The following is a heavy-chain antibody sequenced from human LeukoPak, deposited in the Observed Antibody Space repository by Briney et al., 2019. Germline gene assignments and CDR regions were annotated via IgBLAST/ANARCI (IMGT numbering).Heavy chain of an antibody. V-gene: IGHV3-20*04. CDR1: GFTFDEYG. CDR3: VQSITMFIG. Sequence: GGSLRLSCFASGFTFDEYGMSWVRQAQGKGLEWVSGISLNGGATGYADSVKGRFTISRDNGKNSLYLQMNSLRAEDTALYYCVQSITMFIGWGQGTLVTVSS. CDR2: ISLNGGAT. D-gene: IGHD3-10*02. J-gene: IGHJ4*02.